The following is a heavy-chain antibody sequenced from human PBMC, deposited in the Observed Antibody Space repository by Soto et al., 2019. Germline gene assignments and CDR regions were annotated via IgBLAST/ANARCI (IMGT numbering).Heavy chain of an antibody. V-gene: IGHV4-34*01. D-gene: IGHD3-22*01. CDR3: ARGRGRSAVGSGSIDY. CDR1: GGSFSGYY. J-gene: IGHJ4*02. Sequence: SETLSLTCAVYGGSFSGYYWSWIRQPPGKGLEWIGEINHSGSTNYNPSLKSRVTISVDTSKNQFSLKLSSVTAADTAVYYCARGRGRSAVGSGSIDYWGQGTLVTVSS. CDR2: INHSGST.